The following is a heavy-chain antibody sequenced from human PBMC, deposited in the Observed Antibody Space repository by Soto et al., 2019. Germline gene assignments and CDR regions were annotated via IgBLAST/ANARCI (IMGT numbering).Heavy chain of an antibody. Sequence: GGSLRLSCAASGFTFSSYGMHWVRQAPGKGLEWVAVISYDGSNKYYADSVKGRFTISRDNSKNTLYLQMSSLRAEDTAVYYCVKDRSGEYCSGGSCYFDYWGQGTLVTVSS. CDR3: VKDRSGEYCSGGSCYFDY. CDR1: GFTFSSYG. CDR2: ISYDGSNK. J-gene: IGHJ4*02. D-gene: IGHD2-15*01. V-gene: IGHV3-30*18.